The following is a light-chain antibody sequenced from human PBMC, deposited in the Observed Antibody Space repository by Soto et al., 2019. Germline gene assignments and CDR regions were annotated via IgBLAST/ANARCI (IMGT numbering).Light chain of an antibody. Sequence: DIQMTQSPSSLSASVGDRVTITCRASQSISSYLNWYQQKPGKAPKLLIYAASSLQSGVPSRFSDSGSRTDFTLTISSLQPEDFATYYCQQSYSTRLTFGGGTKVEIK. CDR3: QQSYSTRLT. CDR1: QSISSY. V-gene: IGKV1-39*01. J-gene: IGKJ4*01. CDR2: AAS.